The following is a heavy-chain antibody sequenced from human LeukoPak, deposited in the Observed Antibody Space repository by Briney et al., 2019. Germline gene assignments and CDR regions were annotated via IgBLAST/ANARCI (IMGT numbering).Heavy chain of an antibody. CDR3: ARHVSSALRIVVVTSDWYFDL. D-gene: IGHD2-21*02. J-gene: IGHJ2*01. Sequence: SETLSLTCTVSGGSIISSRYYWGWIRQPPGKGLEWIGTVFYSGNTYYNPSLESRVTISVDPSKNQFSLNLSSVTAADTALYYCARHVSSALRIVVVTSDWYFDLWGRGTLVTVSS. CDR1: GGSIISSRYY. V-gene: IGHV4-39*01. CDR2: VFYSGNT.